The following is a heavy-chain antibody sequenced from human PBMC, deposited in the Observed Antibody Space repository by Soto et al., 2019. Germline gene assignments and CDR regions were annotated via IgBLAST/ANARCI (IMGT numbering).Heavy chain of an antibody. CDR1: GFTFSAYA. D-gene: IGHD3-3*01. J-gene: IGHJ6*02. Sequence: EVQLLESGGALVQPGGSLRLSCAASGFTFSAYAMTWVRQAPGQGLEWVSLISGVGDGTYYTDSVKGRFFISRDNTKNTLNLQMTGLRGEETAVYFCAKIGDFWSWGMDAWGQGTTVNVSS. V-gene: IGHV3-23*01. CDR3: AKIGDFWSWGMDA. CDR2: ISGVGDGT.